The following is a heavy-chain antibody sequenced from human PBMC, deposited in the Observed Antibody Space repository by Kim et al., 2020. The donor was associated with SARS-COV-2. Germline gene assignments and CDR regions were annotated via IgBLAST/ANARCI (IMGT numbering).Heavy chain of an antibody. V-gene: IGHV3-7*01. CDR1: GFTFSSYW. Sequence: LSLTCAASGFTFSSYWMSWVRQAPGKGLEWVANIKQDGSEKYYVDSVKGRFTISRDNAKNSLYLQMNSLRAEDTAVYYCARTPTSPTYYYYYYGMDVWGQGTTVTVSS. CDR2: IKQDGSEK. D-gene: IGHD3-16*01. CDR3: ARTPTSPTYYYYYYGMDV. J-gene: IGHJ6*02.